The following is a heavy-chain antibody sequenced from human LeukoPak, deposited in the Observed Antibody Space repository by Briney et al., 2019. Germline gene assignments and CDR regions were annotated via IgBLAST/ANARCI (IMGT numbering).Heavy chain of an antibody. CDR2: ISGTGRAT. J-gene: IGHJ4*02. CDR1: GFTFSDYA. V-gene: IGHV3-23*01. D-gene: IGHD2/OR15-2a*01. CDR3: AKDALYGTLYTFDS. Sequence: GGSLRLSCAASGFTFSDYAMSWVRQAPGKGLEWVSCISGTGRATYYADYVKGRFTISRDNSKNILYLQINSLRAEDTAIYFCAKDALYGTLYTFDSWGQGTLVTVSS.